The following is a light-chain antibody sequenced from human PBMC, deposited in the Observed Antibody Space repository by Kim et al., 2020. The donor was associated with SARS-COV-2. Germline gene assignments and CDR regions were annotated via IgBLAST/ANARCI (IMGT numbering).Light chain of an antibody. V-gene: IGLV3-21*04. Sequence: APEKTARINCGGNNIGSKSVHWYQQKPGQAPVLVIYYDSDRPSGIPERFSGSNSGNTATLTISRVEAGDEADYYCQVWDSSSDHRVFGGGTKLTVL. CDR1: NIGSKS. CDR3: QVWDSSSDHRV. J-gene: IGLJ3*02. CDR2: YDS.